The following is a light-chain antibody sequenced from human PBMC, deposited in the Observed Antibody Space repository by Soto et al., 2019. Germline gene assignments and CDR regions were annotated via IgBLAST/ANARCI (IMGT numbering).Light chain of an antibody. CDR3: SSYTSSNTVV. V-gene: IGLV2-14*01. CDR1: SSDVGGYNY. CDR2: DVS. Sequence: QSALTQPASVSGSPGQSITISCTGASSDVGGYNYVSWYQQHPGKAPKLIIYDVSNRPSGVSNRFSGSKSGNPASLTISGLQAEDEAAYYCSSYTSSNTVVFGGGTMLTVL. J-gene: IGLJ2*01.